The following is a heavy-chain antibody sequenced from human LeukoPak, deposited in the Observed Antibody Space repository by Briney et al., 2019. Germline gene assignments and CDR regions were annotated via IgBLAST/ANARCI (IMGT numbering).Heavy chain of an antibody. CDR2: INPNSGGT. Sequence: ASVKVSCKTSGHPFTGYYIHWVRQAPGQGLEWTGWINPNSGGTNYAQKFQGRVTMTRDTSISTAYMELSRLRSDDTAVYYCAREFERGNWFDPWGQGTLVTVSS. J-gene: IGHJ5*02. CDR1: GHPFTGYY. CDR3: AREFERGNWFDP. D-gene: IGHD3-16*01. V-gene: IGHV1-2*02.